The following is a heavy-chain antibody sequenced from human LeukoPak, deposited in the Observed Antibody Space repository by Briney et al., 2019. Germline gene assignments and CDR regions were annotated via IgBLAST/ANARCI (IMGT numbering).Heavy chain of an antibody. V-gene: IGHV3-72*01. J-gene: IGHJ4*02. CDR2: SRNKANSFST. CDR1: GFTFSDHY. Sequence: GGSLRLSCAASGFTFSDHYMDWVRQAPGKGLEWVGRSRNKANSFSTEYAASVKGRFTISRDDSKNSLYLQMNSLKTEDTAVYYCARYLTYPAFFDYWGQGTLVAVSS. CDR3: ARYLTYPAFFDY.